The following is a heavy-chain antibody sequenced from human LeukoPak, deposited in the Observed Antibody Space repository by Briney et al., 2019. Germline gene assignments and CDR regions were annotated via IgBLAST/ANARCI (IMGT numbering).Heavy chain of an antibody. V-gene: IGHV1-69*04. CDR1: GYTFTGYY. D-gene: IGHD3-10*01. CDR2: IIPILGIA. CDR3: ARVHYYGSGSYYTDY. J-gene: IGHJ4*02. Sequence: SAKVSCKASGYTFTGYYMHWVRQAPGQGLEWMGRIIPILGIANYAQKFQGRVTITADKSTSTAYMELSSLRSEDTAVYYCARVHYYGSGSYYTDYWSQGTLVTVSS.